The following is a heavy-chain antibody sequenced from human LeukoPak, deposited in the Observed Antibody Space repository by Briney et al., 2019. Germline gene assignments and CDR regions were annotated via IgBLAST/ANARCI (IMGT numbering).Heavy chain of an antibody. CDR1: GFTVSSSY. CDR3: ARFETARTTNAFDI. J-gene: IGHJ3*02. CDR2: ISSAGTT. Sequence: GGSLRLSCAASGFTVSSSYMSWVRQAPGKGLEWVSIISSAGTTYYADSVKGRFTISRDNSKNTVYLQVNSLRAEDTAVYYCARFETARTTNAFDIWGQGTMVTVSS. D-gene: IGHD4-11*01. V-gene: IGHV3-66*01.